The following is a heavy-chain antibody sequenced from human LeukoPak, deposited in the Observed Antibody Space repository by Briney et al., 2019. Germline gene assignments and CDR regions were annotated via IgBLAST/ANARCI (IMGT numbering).Heavy chain of an antibody. CDR1: GGSVSSGSYD. V-gene: IGHV4-61*03. CDR2: IYYSGST. D-gene: IGHD3-10*01. CDR3: ARGGYYYGSGSYYHY. Sequence: SGTLCLTCTVSGGSVSSGSYDWSWIRQPPGKGLEWTGYIYYSGSTNYNPSLKSQVTISVDTSKNHVSLKLSSVTAADTAVYYCARGGYYYGSGSYYHYWGQGALVTVSS. J-gene: IGHJ4*02.